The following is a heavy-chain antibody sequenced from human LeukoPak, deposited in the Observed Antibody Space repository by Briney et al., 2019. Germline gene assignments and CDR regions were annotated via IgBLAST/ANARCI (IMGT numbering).Heavy chain of an antibody. Sequence: PSEALSLTCTVSGGSISSGGYYWSWIRQHPGKGLEWIGYIYYSGSTYYNPSLKSRVTISVDTSKNQFSLKLSSVTAADTAVYYCARDGGAPLGYYYYGMDVWGQGTTVTVSS. CDR3: ARDGGAPLGYYYYGMDV. J-gene: IGHJ6*02. CDR2: IYYSGST. CDR1: GGSISSGGYY. V-gene: IGHV4-31*03. D-gene: IGHD2-15*01.